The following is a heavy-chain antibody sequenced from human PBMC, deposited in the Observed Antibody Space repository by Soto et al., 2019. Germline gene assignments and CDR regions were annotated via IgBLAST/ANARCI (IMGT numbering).Heavy chain of an antibody. V-gene: IGHV1-69*12. CDR1: GGTFSSYA. CDR2: IIPIFGTA. D-gene: IGHD5-18*01. CDR3: ARRAGYHYGGGLFDS. Sequence: QVQLVQSGAEVKKPGSSVKVSCKASGGTFSSYAISWVRQAPGQGLEWMGGIIPIFGTANYAQKFQGRVTINADEYASTAYMELCSRRSEDTAVYSCARRAGYHYGGGLFDSWGEGTLVTVAS. J-gene: IGHJ4*02.